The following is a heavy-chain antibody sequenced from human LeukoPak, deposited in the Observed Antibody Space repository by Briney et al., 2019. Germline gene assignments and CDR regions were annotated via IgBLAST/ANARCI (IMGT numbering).Heavy chain of an antibody. V-gene: IGHV3-23*01. CDR3: AKDGADYDSDYFDY. Sequence: GGSLRLSCVASGFTFSSYSMNWVRQAPGKGLEWVSRISGGGGTTYYAASVKGRFTISRDNSKNTLYLQINSLRAEDTAVYYCAKDGADYDSDYFDYWGQGTLVTVSS. J-gene: IGHJ4*02. CDR1: GFTFSSYS. CDR2: ISGGGGTT. D-gene: IGHD3-3*01.